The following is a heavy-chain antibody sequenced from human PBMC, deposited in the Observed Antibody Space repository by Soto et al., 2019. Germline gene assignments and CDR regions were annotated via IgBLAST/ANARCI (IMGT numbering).Heavy chain of an antibody. V-gene: IGHV3-30-3*01. J-gene: IGHJ5*02. CDR2: ISYDGSNK. D-gene: IGHD1-26*01. CDR3: ARGGGAGSGSRPIWFDP. CDR1: GFTFSSYA. Sequence: PGGSLRLSCAASGFTFSSYAMHWVRQAPGKGLEWVAVISYDGSNKYCADSVKGRFTISRDNSKNTLYLQMNSLRAEDTAVYYCARGGGAGSGSRPIWFDPWGQGTLVTVSS.